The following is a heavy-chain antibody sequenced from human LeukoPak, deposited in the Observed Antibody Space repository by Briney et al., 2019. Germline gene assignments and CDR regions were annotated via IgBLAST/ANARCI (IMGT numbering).Heavy chain of an antibody. Sequence: GRSLSLSCAASGFTFTTYSIHWVRQAPGKGLEWVAVISSDGSNKYYAHSVKGRFTVSRDNSKNTLYLQMNSLRAEDTAVYYCAKDRPSLAYSIPGGYMDVWGKGTTVTVSS. V-gene: IGHV3-30-3*01. CDR1: GFTFTTYS. CDR3: AKDRPSLAYSIPGGYMDV. D-gene: IGHD2-21*01. J-gene: IGHJ6*03. CDR2: ISSDGSNK.